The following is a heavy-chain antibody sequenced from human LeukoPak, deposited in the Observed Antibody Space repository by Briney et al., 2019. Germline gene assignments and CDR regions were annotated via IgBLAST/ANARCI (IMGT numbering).Heavy chain of an antibody. CDR1: GLTFSSYS. J-gene: IGHJ4*02. D-gene: IGHD1-14*01. CDR3: ARDNRDRVFYYFDY. V-gene: IGHV3-21*01. CDR2: ISSSSSYI. Sequence: PGGSLGLSCAASGLTFSSYSMNWVRQAPGKGLEWVSSISSSSSYIYYADSVKGRFTISRDNAKNSLYLQMNSLRAEDTAVYYCARDNRDRVFYYFDYWGQGTLVTVSS.